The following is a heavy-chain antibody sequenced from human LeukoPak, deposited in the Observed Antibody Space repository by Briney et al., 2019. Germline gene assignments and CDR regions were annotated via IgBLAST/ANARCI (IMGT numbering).Heavy chain of an antibody. Sequence: SETLSLTCTVSGVSISTYYWSWIRQPPGKGLEGIGYIYYTGSTSYNPSLKSRVTISVHTSKNQFSLKLSSVPAADTAVYYCARLSGYDWESFYDYWGQGTLVIVSS. CDR2: IYYTGST. D-gene: IGHD5-12*01. V-gene: IGHV4-59*01. CDR3: ARLSGYDWESFYDY. J-gene: IGHJ4*02. CDR1: GVSISTYY.